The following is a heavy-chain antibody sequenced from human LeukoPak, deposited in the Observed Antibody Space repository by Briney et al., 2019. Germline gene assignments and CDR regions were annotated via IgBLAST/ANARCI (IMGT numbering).Heavy chain of an antibody. Sequence: QSGGSLRLSCAASGFTFSSYWMHWVRQAPGKGLAWVSLISTDGRTTSYADSVKGRFTISRDNAKNTLYLQMNSLRAEDTAVYYCARKGYSYGGWFFDYWGQGTLVTVSS. CDR3: ARKGYSYGGWFFDY. CDR2: ISTDGRTT. CDR1: GFTFSSYW. D-gene: IGHD5-18*01. J-gene: IGHJ4*02. V-gene: IGHV3-74*01.